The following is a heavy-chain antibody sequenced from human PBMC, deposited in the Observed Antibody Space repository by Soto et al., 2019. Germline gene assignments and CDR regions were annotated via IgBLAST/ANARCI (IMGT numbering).Heavy chain of an antibody. CDR1: GFTFSDYY. Sequence: PGGSLRLSCAASGFTFSDYYMSWISQAPGKGLGWVSYIRSSGSTIYYADSVKGRFTISRDNAKNSLYRQMNSLRAKDTAVYYCAREPNRYCRGGSCFDPWGQGTLVTVSS. CDR3: AREPNRYCRGGSCFDP. V-gene: IGHV3-11*01. CDR2: IRSSGSTI. D-gene: IGHD2-15*01. J-gene: IGHJ5*02.